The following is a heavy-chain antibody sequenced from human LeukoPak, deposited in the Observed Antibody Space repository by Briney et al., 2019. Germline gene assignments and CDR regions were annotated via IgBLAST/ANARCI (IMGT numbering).Heavy chain of an antibody. CDR1: GFTFSSYG. CDR3: AKDPHPFRGVIVFFDY. D-gene: IGHD3-10*01. V-gene: IGHV3-30*02. Sequence: PGGSLRLSCAASGFTFSSYGMHWVRQAPGKGLEWVAFIRYDGSNKYYADSVKGGFTISRDNSKNTLYLQMNSLRAEDTAVYYCAKDPHPFRGVIVFFDYWGQGTLVTVSS. J-gene: IGHJ4*02. CDR2: IRYDGSNK.